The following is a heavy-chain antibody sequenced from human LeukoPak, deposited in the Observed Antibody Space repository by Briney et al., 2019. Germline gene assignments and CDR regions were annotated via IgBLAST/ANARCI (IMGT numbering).Heavy chain of an antibody. V-gene: IGHV1-18*01. CDR3: ARNAVYGDYYYYMDV. CDR1: GYIFSNYG. J-gene: IGHJ6*03. D-gene: IGHD4-17*01. CDR2: ISGYNGNT. Sequence: ASVKVSCKASGYIFSNYGISWVRQAPGQGLEWMGWISGYNGNTNYAQKLQGRVTMTTDTSTSTAYMELRSLRSDDTAVYYCARNAVYGDYYYYMDVWGKGTTVTVSS.